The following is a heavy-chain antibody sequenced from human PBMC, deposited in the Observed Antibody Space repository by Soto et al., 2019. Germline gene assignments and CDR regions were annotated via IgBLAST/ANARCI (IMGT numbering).Heavy chain of an antibody. CDR1: GGTFSSYA. CDR3: AKGASESYDILVPFDP. J-gene: IGHJ5*02. V-gene: IGHV1-69*13. Sequence: SVKVSCKASGGTFSSYAISWVRQAPGQGLEWMGGIIPIFGTANYAQKFQGRVTITADESTSTAYMELSSLRSEDTAVYYCAKGASESYDILVPFDPWGQGTLVTVSS. CDR2: IIPIFGTA. D-gene: IGHD3-9*01.